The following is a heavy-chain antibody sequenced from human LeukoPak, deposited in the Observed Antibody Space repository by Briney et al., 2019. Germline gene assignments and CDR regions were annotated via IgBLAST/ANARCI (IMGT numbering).Heavy chain of an antibody. J-gene: IGHJ6*02. CDR1: GFTFSSYW. D-gene: IGHD4-17*01. Sequence: GGSLRLSCAASGFTFSSYWMHWVRRAPGKGLVWVSRINSDGSRSTYADSVKGRFTISRDNAKNTLYLQMNSLRAEDTAVYYCAREGDYGDYYYYYGMDVWGQGTTVTVSS. CDR2: INSDGSRS. CDR3: AREGDYGDYYYYYGMDV. V-gene: IGHV3-74*01.